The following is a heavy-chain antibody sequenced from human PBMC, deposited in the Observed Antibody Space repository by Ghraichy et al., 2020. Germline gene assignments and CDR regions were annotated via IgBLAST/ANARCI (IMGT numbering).Heavy chain of an antibody. CDR1: GFTFSNSA. J-gene: IGHJ4*02. Sequence: GGSLRLSCAASGFTFSNSAMFWVRQAPGKGLEWVPGISGSGGSTYYADSVKGRFTISRDNSKNTLYLQMNSLRAEDTAVYYCAKDLRTLANWGQGTLVTVSS. D-gene: IGHD1-1*01. V-gene: IGHV3-23*01. CDR2: ISGSGGST. CDR3: AKDLRTLAN.